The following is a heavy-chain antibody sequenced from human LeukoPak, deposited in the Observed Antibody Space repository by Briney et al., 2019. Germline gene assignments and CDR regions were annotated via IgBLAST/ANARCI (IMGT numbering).Heavy chain of an antibody. V-gene: IGHV3-23*01. J-gene: IGHJ4*02. CDR2: ISGSAVST. D-gene: IGHD2-21*01. CDR1: GFTFSSYA. Sequence: GGSLRLSCAASGFTFSSYAMSWVRQAPGKGLEWVSTISGSAVSTYYTDSVKGRFTISRDNSKNTLYVQMNSLRADDTAVYYCARDHMVATDYWGQGTLVTVSS. CDR3: ARDHMVATDY.